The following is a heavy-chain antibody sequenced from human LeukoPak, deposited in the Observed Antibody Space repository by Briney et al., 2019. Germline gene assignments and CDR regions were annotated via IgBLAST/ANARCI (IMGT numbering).Heavy chain of an antibody. J-gene: IGHJ5*02. Sequence: ASETLSLTCTVSGGSVSSGSYYWSWIRQPPGKGLEWIGYIYYSGSTNYNPSLKSRVTISVDTSKNQFSLKLSSVTAADTAVYYCARTVTSLDWFDPWGQGTLVTVSS. CDR3: ARTVTSLDWFDP. D-gene: IGHD4-11*01. V-gene: IGHV4-61*01. CDR2: IYYSGST. CDR1: GGSVSSGSYY.